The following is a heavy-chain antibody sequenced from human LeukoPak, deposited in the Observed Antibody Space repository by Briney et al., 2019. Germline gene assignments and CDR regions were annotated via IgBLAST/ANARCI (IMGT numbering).Heavy chain of an antibody. J-gene: IGHJ3*02. CDR1: GYTFTSYD. D-gene: IGHD6-19*01. CDR3: ARDHRSSGWYSDAFDI. V-gene: IGHV7-4-1*02. Sequence: ASVKVSCKASGYTFTSYDINWVRQATGQGLEWMGWINTNTGNPTYAQGFTGRFVFSLDTSVSTAYLQISSLKAEDTAVYYCARDHRSSGWYSDAFDIWGQGTMVTVSS. CDR2: INTNTGNP.